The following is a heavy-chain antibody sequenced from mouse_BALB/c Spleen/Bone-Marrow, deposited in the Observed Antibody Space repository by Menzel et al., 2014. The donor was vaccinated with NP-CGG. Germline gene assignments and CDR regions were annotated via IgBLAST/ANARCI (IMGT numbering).Heavy chain of an antibody. CDR1: GFTFSSYG. D-gene: IGHD2-1*01. CDR3: ARGNYGNYVDYFDY. Sequence: DVKLQESGGGLVQPGGSLKLSCAASGFTFSSYGMSWVRQTPDKRLELVASINSNGGSTYYPDSVKGRFTISRDNAKNTLSLQMSSLKSEDTAMYYCARGNYGNYVDYFDYWGQGTTLTVSS. J-gene: IGHJ2*01. CDR2: INSNGGST. V-gene: IGHV5-6-3*01.